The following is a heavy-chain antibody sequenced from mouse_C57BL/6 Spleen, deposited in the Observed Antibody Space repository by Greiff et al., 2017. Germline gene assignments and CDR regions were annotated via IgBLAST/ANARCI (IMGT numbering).Heavy chain of an antibody. CDR2: ISSGSSTI. J-gene: IGHJ3*01. CDR3: ARQLGAY. Sequence: EVKLMESGGGLVKPGGSLKLSCAASGFTFSDYGMHWVRQAPEKGLEWVAYISSGSSTIYYADTVKGRFTISRDNAKNTLFLQMTSLRSEDTAMYFCARQLGAYWGQGTLVTVSA. V-gene: IGHV5-17*01. D-gene: IGHD3-3*01. CDR1: GFTFSDYG.